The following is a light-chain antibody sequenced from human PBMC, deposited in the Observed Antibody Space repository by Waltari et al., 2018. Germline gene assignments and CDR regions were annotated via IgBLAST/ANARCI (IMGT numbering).Light chain of an antibody. J-gene: IGKJ1*01. CDR3: HQYNTYST. Sequence: DIQMTQSPSTLPASVGDRVIITCRASQSISSWLAWYQQKPGKAPELLIYQASSLKSGVPSRFSGSGSGTEFTLTISSLQPDDFATYFCHQYNTYSTFGQGTKVEIK. CDR2: QAS. V-gene: IGKV1-5*03. CDR1: QSISSW.